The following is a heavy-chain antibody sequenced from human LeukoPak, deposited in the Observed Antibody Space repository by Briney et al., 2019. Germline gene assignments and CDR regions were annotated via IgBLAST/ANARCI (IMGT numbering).Heavy chain of an antibody. J-gene: IGHJ5*02. CDR3: AKDGNYYGSGSPNWFDP. CDR2: ISGSGGST. V-gene: IGHV3-23*01. Sequence: GGSLRLSCAASGFSFSSYAMSWVRQAPGKGLEWVSAISGSGGSTYYADSAKGRFTISRDTSKNTLSLQMNSLRAEDTAVYYCAKDGNYYGSGSPNWFDPWGQGTLVTVSS. CDR1: GFSFSSYA. D-gene: IGHD3-10*01.